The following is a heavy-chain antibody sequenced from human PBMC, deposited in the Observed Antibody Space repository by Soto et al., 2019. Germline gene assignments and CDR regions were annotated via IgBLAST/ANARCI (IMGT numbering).Heavy chain of an antibody. CDR1: GYSFINYA. J-gene: IGHJ4*02. Sequence: ASVKVSCKASGYSFINYAIHWVRQAPGQRLEWMGWISAGDGATKYSQEFQGRVTITRDTSATTAYMELSSLRSEDTAVYYCARDNAYDNVWGSFGYWGQGSLVTVSS. CDR2: ISAGDGAT. CDR3: ARDNAYDNVWGSFGY. V-gene: IGHV1-3*01. D-gene: IGHD3-16*01.